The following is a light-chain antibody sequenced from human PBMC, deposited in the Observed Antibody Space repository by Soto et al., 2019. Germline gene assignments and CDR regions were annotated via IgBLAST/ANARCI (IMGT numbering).Light chain of an antibody. V-gene: IGKV3-20*01. J-gene: IGKJ1*01. CDR3: QQYGFSLRT. Sequence: EIVLTQSPGTLSFSPGERATLSCRASQSVSGSYLAWFQQKPGQAPRLLIYGASSRASGIPDRFSGSGSGTDFTLTISRLEPEDFAVYYCQQYGFSLRTFGQGTKVDIK. CDR1: QSVSGSY. CDR2: GAS.